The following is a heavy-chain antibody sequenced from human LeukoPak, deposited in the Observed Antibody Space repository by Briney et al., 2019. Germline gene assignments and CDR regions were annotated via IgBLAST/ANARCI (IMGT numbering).Heavy chain of an antibody. CDR1: GFTFSSYA. Sequence: RGSLRLSCAASGFTFSSYAVSWVRQAPGKGLEWVSAISGSGGSTYYADSVKGRFTLSRDNSKNTLYLQMNSLRAEDTAVYYCAKGGEGSSSAYYYYYMDVWGKGTTVTVSS. V-gene: IGHV3-23*01. CDR3: AKGGEGSSSAYYYYYMDV. CDR2: ISGSGGST. D-gene: IGHD6-6*01. J-gene: IGHJ6*03.